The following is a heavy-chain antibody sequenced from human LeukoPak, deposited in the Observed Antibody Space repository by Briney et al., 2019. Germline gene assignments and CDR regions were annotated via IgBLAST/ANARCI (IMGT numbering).Heavy chain of an antibody. Sequence: SETLSLTCTVSGGSISSYYWSWLRQPAGKGLEWIGRIYTGGSTNYNPSLKRRVTMSVDTSKNQFSLKLSSVTAADTAVYYCARCDWGSTGYYFDYWGQGTLVTVSS. CDR1: GGSISSYY. D-gene: IGHD7-27*01. J-gene: IGHJ4*02. CDR3: ARCDWGSTGYYFDY. V-gene: IGHV4-4*07. CDR2: IYTGGST.